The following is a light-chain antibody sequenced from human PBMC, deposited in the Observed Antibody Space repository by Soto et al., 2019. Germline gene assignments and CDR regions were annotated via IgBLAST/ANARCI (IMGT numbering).Light chain of an antibody. J-gene: IGKJ4*01. V-gene: IGKV3-20*01. CDR2: DAS. CDR1: QTIASVS. CDR3: QQYGNSPLT. Sequence: EIVLTQSPCTLSLSQGDRATLSCRASQTIASVSLAWYQQKPGQAPRLLIYDASSRAADIPDRFSGRGSGTDFTLTISRLEPGDRAVYFCQQYGNSPLTFGGGTKVDIK.